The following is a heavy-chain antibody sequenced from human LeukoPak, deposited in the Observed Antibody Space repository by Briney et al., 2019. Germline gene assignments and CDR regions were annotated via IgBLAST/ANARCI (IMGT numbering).Heavy chain of an antibody. Sequence: PSETLSLTCSVSGASISTYYWSWLRQPAGKGLEWIGRIHTSASTECNPSLKSRVTMSVDTSKNQFSLKLTSVTAADTALYFCARDDNSGYSDDAFDIWGQGTLVTVSS. D-gene: IGHD3-22*01. CDR2: IHTSAST. J-gene: IGHJ3*02. V-gene: IGHV4-4*07. CDR3: ARDDNSGYSDDAFDI. CDR1: GASISTYY.